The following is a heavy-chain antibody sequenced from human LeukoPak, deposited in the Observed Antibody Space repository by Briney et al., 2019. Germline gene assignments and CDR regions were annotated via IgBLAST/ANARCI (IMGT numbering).Heavy chain of an antibody. CDR2: ISGSGGST. V-gene: IGHV3-23*01. CDR1: GFTFSSYA. CDR3: AKLDTTMVIGDY. D-gene: IGHD5-18*01. Sequence: GGSLRLSCAASGFTFSSYAMSWVRQAPGKGLEWVSTISGSGGSTYYAGSARGRFTISKDNSKNTLYLQMNSLRAEDTAVYYCAKLDTTMVIGDYWGQGTLVTVSS. J-gene: IGHJ4*02.